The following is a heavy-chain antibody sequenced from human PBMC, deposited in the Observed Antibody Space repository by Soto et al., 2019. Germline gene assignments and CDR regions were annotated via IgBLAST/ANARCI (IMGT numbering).Heavy chain of an antibody. CDR2: ISGTSEAI. Sequence: DVQLVESGGGLVKPGGSLRLSCAASGFNFHTYTMTWVRQAPGKGLGWVSYISGTSEAIFYADSVKGLFTISRENARTSLYLQLNSLRDEETAVYYCATGYCRSDNCHFTHWGQGTLVTVSS. CDR3: ATGYCRSDNCHFTH. J-gene: IGHJ4*02. CDR1: GFNFHTYT. V-gene: IGHV3-48*02. D-gene: IGHD2-2*03.